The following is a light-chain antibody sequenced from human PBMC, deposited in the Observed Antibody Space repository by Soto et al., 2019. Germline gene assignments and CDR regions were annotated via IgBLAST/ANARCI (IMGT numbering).Light chain of an antibody. J-gene: IGKJ4*01. CDR2: GAS. V-gene: IGKV3-20*01. Sequence: EIVLTQSPGTLSLSPGDRATLSCRASQSVSSNYLAWYPQKPGQAPRLLIYGASSRATGIPDRFSGSGCGTDFSLTIRRREPLYFSVYYYQRYGTSLPRTFGGGTTVQIK. CDR1: QSVSSNY. CDR3: QRYGTSLPRT.